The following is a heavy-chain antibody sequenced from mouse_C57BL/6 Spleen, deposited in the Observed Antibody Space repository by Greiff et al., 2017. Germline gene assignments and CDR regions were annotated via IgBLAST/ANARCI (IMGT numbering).Heavy chain of an antibody. CDR2: ISSGSSTI. CDR3: ARRNLTADWYFDV. J-gene: IGHJ1*03. V-gene: IGHV5-17*01. D-gene: IGHD4-1*01. Sequence: EVKLVESGGGLVKPGGSLKLSCAASGFTFSDYGMHWVRQAPEKGLEWVAYISSGSSTIYYADKVKGRFTISRDNAKNTLFLQMTSLRSEDTAMYYCARRNLTADWYFDVWGTGTTVTVSS. CDR1: GFTFSDYG.